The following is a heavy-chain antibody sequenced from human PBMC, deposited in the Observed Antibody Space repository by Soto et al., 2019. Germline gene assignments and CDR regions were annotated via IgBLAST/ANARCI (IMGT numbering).Heavy chain of an antibody. J-gene: IGHJ6*02. CDR2: IIPIFGTA. D-gene: IGHD3-3*01. Sequence: QVQLVQSGAEVKKPGSSVKVSSKASGGTFSSYAISWVRQAPGQGLEWMGGIIPIFGTANYAQKFQGRVTITADESTSTAYMELSSLRSEDTAVYYCARGFWSGYSYYYYGMDVWGQGTTVTVSS. CDR3: ARGFWSGYSYYYYGMDV. V-gene: IGHV1-69*12. CDR1: GGTFSSYA.